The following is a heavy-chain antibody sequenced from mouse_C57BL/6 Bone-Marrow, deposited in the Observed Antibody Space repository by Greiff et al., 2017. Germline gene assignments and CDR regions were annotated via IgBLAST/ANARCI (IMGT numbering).Heavy chain of an antibody. D-gene: IGHD4-1*01. V-gene: IGHV1-54*01. CDR3: AREGGLGWYFDV. J-gene: IGHJ1*03. CDR2: INPGSGGT. Sequence: QVQLQQSGAELVRPGTSVKVSCKASGYAFTNYLIEWVKQRPGQGLEWIGVINPGSGGTNYNEKFKGKATLTADKSSSTAYMQLSSLTSEDSAVYFCAREGGLGWYFDVWGTGTTVTVSS. CDR1: GYAFTNYL.